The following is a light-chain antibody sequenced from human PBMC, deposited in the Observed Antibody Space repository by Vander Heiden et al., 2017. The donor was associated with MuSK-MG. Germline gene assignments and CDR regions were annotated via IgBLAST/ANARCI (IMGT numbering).Light chain of an antibody. CDR1: RSISSNN. J-gene: IGKJ5*01. Sequence: VLTQQPATLSLSPGERATLSCRASRSISSNNLAWYQHKPGQPPRLLIYGSYNRATGIPDRFSGSGSGTDFTLTISRLEPDDFALYYCQKYGSSFPIIFGRGTRLEIK. V-gene: IGKV3-20*01. CDR2: GSY. CDR3: QKYGSSFPII.